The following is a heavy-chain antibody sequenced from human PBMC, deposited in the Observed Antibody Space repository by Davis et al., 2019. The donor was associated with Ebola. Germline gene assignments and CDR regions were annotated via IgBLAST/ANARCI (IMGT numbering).Heavy chain of an antibody. Sequence: AASVKVSCKASGDTFSRYAISWVRQAPGQGLEWMGWISAYNGNTNYAQNLQGRVTMTTDTSTSTAYMEVRSLRYDDTAVYYCARAVTMVLPSGWFDPWGQGTLVTVSS. D-gene: IGHD3-10*01. CDR3: ARAVTMVLPSGWFDP. CDR1: GDTFSRYA. V-gene: IGHV1-18*01. CDR2: ISAYNGNT. J-gene: IGHJ5*02.